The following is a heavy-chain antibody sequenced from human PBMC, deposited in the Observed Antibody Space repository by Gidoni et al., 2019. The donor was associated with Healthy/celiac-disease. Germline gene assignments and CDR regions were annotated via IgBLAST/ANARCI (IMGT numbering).Heavy chain of an antibody. CDR3: LAGPRWFSFDY. D-gene: IGHD3-10*01. CDR1: GFTFSSYA. V-gene: IGHV3-23*01. Sequence: EVQLLESGGGLVQPGGSLSLSCAASGFTFSSYAMSWVRQAPGKGLEWVSAISGSGGSTYYADSVKGRFTISRDNSKNTLYLQMNSLRAEDTAVYYCLAGPRWFSFDYWGQGTLVTVSS. J-gene: IGHJ4*02. CDR2: ISGSGGST.